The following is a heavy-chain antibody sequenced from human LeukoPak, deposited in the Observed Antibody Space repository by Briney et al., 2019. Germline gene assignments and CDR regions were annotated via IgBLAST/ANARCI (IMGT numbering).Heavy chain of an antibody. CDR2: FDPEDGET. J-gene: IGHJ6*02. Sequence: GASVKVSCKVSGYTLTELSMHWVRQAPGKGLEWMGGFDPEDGETIYAQKFQGRVTMTEDTSTDTAYMELSSLRSEDTAVYYCARTPYYYGSGSYYNRRLGGGMDVWGQGTTVTVSS. V-gene: IGHV1-24*01. CDR3: ARTPYYYGSGSYYNRRLGGGMDV. CDR1: GYTLTELS. D-gene: IGHD3-10*01.